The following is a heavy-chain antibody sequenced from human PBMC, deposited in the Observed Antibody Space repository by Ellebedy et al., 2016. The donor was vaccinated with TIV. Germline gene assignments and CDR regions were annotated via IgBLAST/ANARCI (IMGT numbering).Heavy chain of an antibody. Sequence: GGSLRLXCAGSGFTFSTYTMKWVRQAPGKGLEWVSSISSDSNYIYYADAVKGRFTISRDNAKNSLYLQMNSLRAEDTAIYYCARGLRPRMCGDIASCIWDYWGLGTQVTVSS. CDR1: GFTFSTYT. D-gene: IGHD2-15*01. CDR3: ARGLRPRMCGDIASCIWDY. V-gene: IGHV3-21*01. J-gene: IGHJ4*02. CDR2: ISSDSNYI.